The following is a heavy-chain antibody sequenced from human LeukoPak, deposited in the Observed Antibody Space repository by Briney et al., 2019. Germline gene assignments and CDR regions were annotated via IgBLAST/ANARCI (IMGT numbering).Heavy chain of an antibody. V-gene: IGHV5-51*01. D-gene: IGHD3-16*01. Sequence: GESLKISCKGSGYGFTSYWIGWLRQLPGKGLEWRGIIYPGDSDTRYSPSFQGQVTISADKSISTAYLQWSSLKASDTAMYYCARHRGRFSDDAFDIWGQGTMVTVSS. CDR1: GYGFTSYW. CDR2: IYPGDSDT. J-gene: IGHJ3*02. CDR3: ARHRGRFSDDAFDI.